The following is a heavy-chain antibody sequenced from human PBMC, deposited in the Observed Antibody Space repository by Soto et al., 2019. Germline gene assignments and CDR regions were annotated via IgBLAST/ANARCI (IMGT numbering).Heavy chain of an antibody. CDR2: IDPSDSQT. Sequence: GESLKISCKGSGYSFAGYWITWVRQKPGKGLEWMGRIDPSDSQTYYSPSFRGHVTISVTKSITTVFLQWSSLRASDTAMYYWARHALPGGGTGHGMDVWGQGTTVTVSS. J-gene: IGHJ6*02. V-gene: IGHV5-10-1*01. CDR3: ARHALPGGGTGHGMDV. CDR1: GYSFAGYW. D-gene: IGHD1-1*01.